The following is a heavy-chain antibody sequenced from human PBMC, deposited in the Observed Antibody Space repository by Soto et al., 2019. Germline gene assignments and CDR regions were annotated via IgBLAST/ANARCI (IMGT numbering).Heavy chain of an antibody. D-gene: IGHD3-10*01. CDR2: IWYNGGTK. V-gene: IGHV3-33*01. CDR3: ARPKGGDYFDY. CDR1: GFDFSVYD. J-gene: IGHJ4*02. Sequence: HPGGSLRLSCAASGFDFSVYDMHWVRQAAGKGLEWVARIWYNGGTKVYADSVKGRFTISRDNSKNTLYLQMDSLRAEDTAVYYCARPKGGDYFDYWGQGALVTVSS.